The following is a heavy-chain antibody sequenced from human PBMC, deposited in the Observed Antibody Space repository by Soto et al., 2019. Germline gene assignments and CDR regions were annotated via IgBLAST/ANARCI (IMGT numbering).Heavy chain of an antibody. J-gene: IGHJ6*02. CDR2: ISYDGSNK. CDR3: AGYCGGDFHLMCMDV. CDR1: GFTFSSYA. V-gene: IGHV3-30-3*01. D-gene: IGHD2-21*02. Sequence: GGSLRLSCAASGFTFSSYAMHWVRQAPGKGLEWVAVISYDGSNKYYADSVKGRFTISRDNSKNTLYLQMNSLRAEDTAVYYCAGYCGGDFHLMCMDVWGQGTTVTVSS.